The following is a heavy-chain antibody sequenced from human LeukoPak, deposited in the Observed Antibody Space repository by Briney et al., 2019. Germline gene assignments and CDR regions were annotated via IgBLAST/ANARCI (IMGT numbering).Heavy chain of an antibody. CDR2: IYYSGST. CDR3: ARHPYDSSGYSNPIFDY. V-gene: IGHV4-59*08. D-gene: IGHD3-22*01. Sequence: PSETLSLTCTVSGGSISSYYWSWIRQPPGKGLEWIGYIYYSGSTNYNPSLKSRVTISVDTSKNQFSLKLSPVTAADTAVYYCARHPYDSSGYSNPIFDYWGQGTLVTVSS. CDR1: GGSISSYY. J-gene: IGHJ4*02.